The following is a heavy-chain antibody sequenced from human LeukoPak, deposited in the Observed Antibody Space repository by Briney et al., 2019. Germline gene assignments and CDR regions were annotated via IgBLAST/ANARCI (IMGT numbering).Heavy chain of an antibody. D-gene: IGHD5-18*01. CDR3: ARLRGYSYGGTPPFYYGMDV. CDR1: GYTLTELS. Sequence: ASVKVSCKVSGYTLTELSMHWVRQAPGKGLEWMGGFDPEDGETIYAQKFQGRVTMTEDTSTDTAYMELSSLRSEDTAVYYCARLRGYSYGGTPPFYYGMDVWGQGTTVTVSS. V-gene: IGHV1-24*01. CDR2: FDPEDGET. J-gene: IGHJ6*02.